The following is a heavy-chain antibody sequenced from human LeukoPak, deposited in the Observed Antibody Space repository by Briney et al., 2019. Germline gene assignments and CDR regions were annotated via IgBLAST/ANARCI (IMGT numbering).Heavy chain of an antibody. CDR2: IFPIFGTA. CDR1: GGTFSSYA. V-gene: IGHV1-69*05. J-gene: IGHJ1*01. D-gene: IGHD3-22*01. Sequence: GASVKVSCKASGGTFSSYAISWVRQAPGQGLEWMGRIFPIFGTANYAQKLQGRVTITTDESTSTAYMELSSLRSEDTAVYYCARVFYYDSSGYYRSAEYFQHWGQGTLVTVSS. CDR3: ARVFYYDSSGYYRSAEYFQH.